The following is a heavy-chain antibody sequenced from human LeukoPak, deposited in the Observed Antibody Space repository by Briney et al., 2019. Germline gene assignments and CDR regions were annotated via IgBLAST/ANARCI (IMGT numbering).Heavy chain of an antibody. J-gene: IGHJ2*01. CDR3: ARRADYYDSSGYPFLGYWYFDL. V-gene: IGHV4-61*05. CDR1: GGSISSSSFY. Sequence: SETLSLTCTVSGGSISSSSFYWSWIRQPPGKGLEWIGYIYYSGSTNYNPSLKSRVTISVDTSKNQFSLKLSSVTAADTAVYYCARRADYYDSSGYPFLGYWYFDLWGRGTLVTVSS. D-gene: IGHD3-22*01. CDR2: IYYSGST.